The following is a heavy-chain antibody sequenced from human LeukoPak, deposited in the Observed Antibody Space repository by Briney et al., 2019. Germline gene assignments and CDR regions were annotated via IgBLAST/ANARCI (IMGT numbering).Heavy chain of an antibody. CDR2: IYYSGST. D-gene: IGHD3-22*01. CDR1: GGSISSHY. CDR3: ARRLIDYYDSSALFDI. J-gene: IGHJ3*02. Sequence: SETLSLTCTVSGGSISSHYWSWIRQPPGKGLEWIGYIYYSGSTKFNPSLKSRVTISVDTSKNQFSLKLSSVTAADTAVYYCARRLIDYYDSSALFDIWGQGTMVTVSS. V-gene: IGHV4-59*08.